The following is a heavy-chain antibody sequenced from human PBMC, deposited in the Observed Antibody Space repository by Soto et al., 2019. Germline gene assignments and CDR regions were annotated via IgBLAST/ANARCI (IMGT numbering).Heavy chain of an antibody. CDR2: IYYSGST. V-gene: IGHV4-39*01. CDR1: GGSISSSSYY. CDR3: ARQAMVRGVPYYYYGIDV. Sequence: SETLSLTCTVSGGSISSSSYYWGWIRQPPGKGLEWIGSIYYSGSTYYNPSLKSRVTISVDTSKNQFSLKLSSVTAADTAVYYCARQAMVRGVPYYYYGIDVWGQWSTVT. D-gene: IGHD3-10*01. J-gene: IGHJ6*02.